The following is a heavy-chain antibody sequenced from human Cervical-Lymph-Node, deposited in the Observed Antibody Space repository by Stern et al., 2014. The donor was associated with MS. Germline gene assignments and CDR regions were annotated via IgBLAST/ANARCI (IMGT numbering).Heavy chain of an antibody. CDR3: THSLHGDYYDAFDT. V-gene: IGHV2-5*01. CDR1: GFALRNSGVS. J-gene: IGHJ3*02. CDR2: TYWKDEK. D-gene: IGHD4-17*01. Sequence: QITLKESGPTLVKATQPLTLTCTFSGFALRNSGVSVAWIRQPPGKAREGLAVTYWKDEKRYSASLKSRLSITKDSSESQVVLTMTNMAPVDTATYYCTHSLHGDYYDAFDTWGQGTMVTVSS.